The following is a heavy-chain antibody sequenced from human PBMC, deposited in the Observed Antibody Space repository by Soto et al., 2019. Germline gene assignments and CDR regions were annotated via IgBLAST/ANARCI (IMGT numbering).Heavy chain of an antibody. Sequence: GGSLRLSCAASGFTFSSYAMSWVRQAPGKGLEWVSAISGSGGSTYYADSVKGRFTISRDNSKNTLYLQMNSLRAEDTAVYYCAKETVLRYFDWLVVDEYGMDVWGQGTTVTVSS. CDR3: AKETVLRYFDWLVVDEYGMDV. J-gene: IGHJ6*02. D-gene: IGHD3-9*01. V-gene: IGHV3-23*01. CDR1: GFTFSSYA. CDR2: ISGSGGST.